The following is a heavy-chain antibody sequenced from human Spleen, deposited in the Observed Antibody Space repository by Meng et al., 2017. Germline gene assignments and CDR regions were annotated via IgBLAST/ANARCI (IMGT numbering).Heavy chain of an antibody. Sequence: QAHLVDAGPALVQPSGTLSLTCFVSGGSISSIDWWSWVRQPPGKGLEWIGEIYHGGDTNYNPSLKSRVTIAIDKSKNQFSLKLSSVTAADTAVYYCASWIYSCGWQWGQGALVTVSS. CDR2: IYHGGDT. CDR1: GGSISSIDW. V-gene: IGHV4/OR15-8*02. D-gene: IGHD6-19*01. CDR3: ASWIYSCGWQ. J-gene: IGHJ4*02.